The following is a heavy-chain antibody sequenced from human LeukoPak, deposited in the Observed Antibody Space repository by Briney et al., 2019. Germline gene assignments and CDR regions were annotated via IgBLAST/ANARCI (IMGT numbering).Heavy chain of an antibody. V-gene: IGHV1-8*03. J-gene: IGHJ4*02. CDR3: ARGSAFGSYDDY. Sequence: ASVKVSCKASGYTFTSYDINWVRQATGQGLEWMGWMNPNSGNTGYAQKFQGRVTITRNTSISTAYTELSSLRSEDTAVYYCARGSAFGSYDDYWGQGTLVTVSS. CDR2: MNPNSGNT. D-gene: IGHD1-26*01. CDR1: GYTFTSYD.